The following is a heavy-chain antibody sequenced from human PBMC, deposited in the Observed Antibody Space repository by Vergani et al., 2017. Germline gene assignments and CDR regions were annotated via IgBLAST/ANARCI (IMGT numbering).Heavy chain of an antibody. CDR1: GFTFSSYS. V-gene: IGHV3-9*01. CDR3: AKDDRRGTIDY. CDR2: ISWNSGSI. J-gene: IGHJ4*02. Sequence: EVQLVESGGGLVKPGGSLRLSCAASGFTFSSYSMNWVRQAPGKGLEWVSGISWNSGSIGYADSVKGRFTISRDNAKNSLYLQMNSLRAEDTALYYCAKDDRRGTIDYWGQGTLVTVSS.